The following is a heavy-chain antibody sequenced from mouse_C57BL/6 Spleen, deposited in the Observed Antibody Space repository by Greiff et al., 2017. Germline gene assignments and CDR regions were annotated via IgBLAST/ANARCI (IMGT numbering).Heavy chain of an antibody. CDR3: ARGIFTTVVANYAMDY. J-gene: IGHJ4*01. Sequence: QVHVKQSGPELVKPGASVKISCKASGYAFSSSWMNWVKQRPGKGLEWIGRIYPGDGDTNYNGKFKGKATLTADKSSSTAYMQLSSLTSEDSAVYFCARGIFTTVVANYAMDYWGQGTSVTVSS. CDR1: GYAFSSSW. V-gene: IGHV1-82*01. CDR2: IYPGDGDT. D-gene: IGHD1-1*01.